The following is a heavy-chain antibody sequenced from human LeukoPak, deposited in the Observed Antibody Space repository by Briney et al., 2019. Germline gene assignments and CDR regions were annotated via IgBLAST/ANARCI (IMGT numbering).Heavy chain of an antibody. CDR3: ARRSSWYFYWFDP. CDR2: INAGNGNT. D-gene: IGHD6-13*01. J-gene: IGHJ5*02. Sequence: ASVKVSCKASGYTFTSYAMHWVRQAPGQRLEWMGWINAGNGNTKYSQKFQGRVTITRDTSASTAYMELSSLRSEDTAVYYCARRSSWYFYWFDPWGQGTLVTVSS. CDR1: GYTFTSYA. V-gene: IGHV1-3*01.